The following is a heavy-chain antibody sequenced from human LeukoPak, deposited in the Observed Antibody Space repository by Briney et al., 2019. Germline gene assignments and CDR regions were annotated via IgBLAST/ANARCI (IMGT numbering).Heavy chain of an antibody. CDR2: IYYSGST. CDR1: GGSISSYY. D-gene: IGHD3-22*01. Sequence: SETLSLTCTVSGGSISSYYWSWIRQPPGKGLEWIGYIYYSGSTNYNPSLKSRVTISVDTSKNQFSLKLSSVTAADTAVYYCARTEDSSGYYWRSYFDYWGQGTLVTVSS. CDR3: ARTEDSSGYYWRSYFDY. V-gene: IGHV4-59*01. J-gene: IGHJ4*02.